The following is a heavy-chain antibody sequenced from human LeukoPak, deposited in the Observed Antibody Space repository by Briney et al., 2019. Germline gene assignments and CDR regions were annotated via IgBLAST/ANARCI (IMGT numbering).Heavy chain of an antibody. CDR2: ILGGGGT. J-gene: IGHJ4*02. V-gene: IGHV3-66*01. CDR1: GFTVSSNY. CDR3: ARGLVLTYYYFES. Sequence: GESLRLSCAASGFTVSSNYMTWVRQAPGKGLEWVSVILGGGGTYYADSVKGRFTISRDNSKNTLYLQMNSLRAEDTAVYYCARGLVLTYYYFESWGQGTLVTVSS. D-gene: IGHD2-8*02.